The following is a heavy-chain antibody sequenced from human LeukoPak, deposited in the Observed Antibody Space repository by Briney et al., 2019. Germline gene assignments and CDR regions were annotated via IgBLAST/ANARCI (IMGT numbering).Heavy chain of an antibody. D-gene: IGHD3-16*01. Sequence: GGSLRLSCAASGFTFSSYDMYWVRQAPGEGLEGVAFIRDDGNNKYYADSVKGRFTISRDNSKNTLYLQMNSLRAEDTAVYYCAKQTWGGIDYWGQGTLVTVSS. CDR2: IRDDGNNK. V-gene: IGHV3-30*02. CDR1: GFTFSSYD. CDR3: AKQTWGGIDY. J-gene: IGHJ4*02.